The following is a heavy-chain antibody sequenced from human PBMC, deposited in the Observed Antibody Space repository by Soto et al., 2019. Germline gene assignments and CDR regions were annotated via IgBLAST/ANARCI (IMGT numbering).Heavy chain of an antibody. J-gene: IGHJ6*02. CDR2: IIPIFGTA. V-gene: IGHV1-69*13. CDR3: ARDGRAAAGGYGMDV. Sequence: ASVKVSCKASGGTFSSYAISWVGQAPGQGLEWMGGIIPIFGTANYAQKFQGRVTITADESTSTAYMELSSLRSEDTAVYYCARDGRAAAGGYGMDVWGQGTTVTVSS. D-gene: IGHD6-13*01. CDR1: GGTFSSYA.